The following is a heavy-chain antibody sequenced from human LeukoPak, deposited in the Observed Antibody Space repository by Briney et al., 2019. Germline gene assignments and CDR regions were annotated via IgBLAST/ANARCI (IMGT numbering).Heavy chain of an antibody. D-gene: IGHD1-26*01. J-gene: IGHJ4*02. V-gene: IGHV4-39*07. CDR3: ARVIRVGATYFDY. CDR1: GGSISSSSYY. Sequence: SETLSLTCTVSGGSISSSSYYWGWIRQPPGKGLEWIGSIYYSGSTYYNPSLKSRVTISVDTSKNQFSLKLSSVTAADTAVYYCARVIRVGATYFDYWGQGTLVTVSS. CDR2: IYYSGST.